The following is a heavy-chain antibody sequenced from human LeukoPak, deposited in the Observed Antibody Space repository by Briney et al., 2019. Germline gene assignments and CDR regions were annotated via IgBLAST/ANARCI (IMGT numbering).Heavy chain of an antibody. CDR1: GGSISSSSYY. V-gene: IGHV4-39*07. D-gene: IGHD6-13*01. J-gene: IGHJ4*02. Sequence: PSETLSLTCTVSGGSISSSSYYWGWIRQPPGKGLEWIGSIHYSGTTYYKSSLKSRVTISVDTSKNQFSLKLSSVTAADTAVYYCARGGSSSWYLTAFDYWGQGTLVTVSS. CDR3: ARGGSSSWYLTAFDY. CDR2: IHYSGTT.